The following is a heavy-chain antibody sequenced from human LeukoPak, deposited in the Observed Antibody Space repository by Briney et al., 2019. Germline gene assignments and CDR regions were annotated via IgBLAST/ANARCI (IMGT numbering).Heavy chain of an antibody. Sequence: GGSLRLSCAASGFTFSSYAMHWVRQAPGKGLDYVSAISGNGGSTYYANSVKGRFTISRDNSKNTVYLQMGSLRAEDMAVYYCARSQASSGYYYDYRGQGTLVTVSS. CDR3: ARSQASSGYYYDY. CDR1: GFTFSSYA. V-gene: IGHV3-64*01. J-gene: IGHJ4*02. D-gene: IGHD3-22*01. CDR2: ISGNGGST.